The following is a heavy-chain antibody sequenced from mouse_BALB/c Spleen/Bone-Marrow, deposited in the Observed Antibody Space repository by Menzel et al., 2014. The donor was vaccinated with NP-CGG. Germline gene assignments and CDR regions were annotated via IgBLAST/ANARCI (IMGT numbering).Heavy chain of an antibody. Sequence: EVMLVESGAELVKPGASVKLSCTASGFNIKDTYMHWVKHRPEQGLEWIGRIDPANGNTKYDPKFQGKATITADTSSDTAYLQLSSLTSEDTAVYYCAFYYYGSSLFAYWGQGTLVTVSA. CDR3: AFYYYGSSLFAY. V-gene: IGHV14-3*02. CDR2: IDPANGNT. D-gene: IGHD1-1*01. J-gene: IGHJ3*01. CDR1: GFNIKDTY.